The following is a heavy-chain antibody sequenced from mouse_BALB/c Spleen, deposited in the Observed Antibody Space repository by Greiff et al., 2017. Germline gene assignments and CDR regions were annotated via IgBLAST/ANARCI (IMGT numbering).Heavy chain of an antibody. D-gene: IGHD1-1*01. V-gene: IGHV1S137*01. J-gene: IGHJ3*01. Sequence: QVQLKQSGAELVRPGVSVKISCKGSGYTFTDYAMYWVKQSHAKSLEWIGVISTYYGDASYNQKFKGKATMTVDKSSSTAYMELARLTSEDSAIYYCARNYGSTWFAYWGQGTLVTVSA. CDR3: ARNYGSTWFAY. CDR1: GYTFTDYA. CDR2: ISTYYGDA.